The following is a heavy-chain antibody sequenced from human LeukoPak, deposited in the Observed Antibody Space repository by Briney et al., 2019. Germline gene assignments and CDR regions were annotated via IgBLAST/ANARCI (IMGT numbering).Heavy chain of an antibody. D-gene: IGHD1-1*01. CDR2: INPNSGGT. CDR3: VRSGYNWGFDY. V-gene: IGHV1-2*02. CDR1: GYTFTGNH. J-gene: IGHJ4*02. Sequence: ASVKVSCTASGYTFTGNHMHWVRQAPGQGLEWMGWINPNSGGTNYAQKFQGRVIMTRDTSISTAYLELSRLRSDDTAVYYCVRSGYNWGFDYWGQGTLVTVSS.